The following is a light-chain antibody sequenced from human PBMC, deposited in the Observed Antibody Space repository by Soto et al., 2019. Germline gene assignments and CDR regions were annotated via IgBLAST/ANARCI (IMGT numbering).Light chain of an antibody. Sequence: DIVMTQSPDSPAVSLGERATINCESSQSVLYSSNNTNYLAWYQQKPGQPPKLLIYWASTRESGVPDRFSGSGSETDFTLTISSLRAADAAVYYCQQYYTTPWTFGQGTKVEIK. CDR2: WAS. V-gene: IGKV4-1*01. CDR1: QSVLYSSNNTNY. J-gene: IGKJ1*01. CDR3: QQYYTTPWT.